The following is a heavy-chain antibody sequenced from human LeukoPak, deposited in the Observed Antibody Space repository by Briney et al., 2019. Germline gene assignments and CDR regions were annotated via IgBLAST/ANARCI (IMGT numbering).Heavy chain of an antibody. Sequence: PSETLSLTCTVSGGSISSYYWSWIRQPPGKGLEWIGYIYYSGNTNYNPSLKSRVSISIDTSKNQFSLQLSSVTAADTAVYYCARDHDSSGLRDFDLWGRGTLVTVSA. J-gene: IGHJ2*01. D-gene: IGHD3-22*01. CDR2: IYYSGNT. V-gene: IGHV4-59*01. CDR1: GGSISSYY. CDR3: ARDHDSSGLRDFDL.